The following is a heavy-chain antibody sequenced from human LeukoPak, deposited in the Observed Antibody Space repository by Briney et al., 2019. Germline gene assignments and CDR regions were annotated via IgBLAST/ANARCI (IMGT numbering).Heavy chain of an antibody. CDR1: GGSISVFY. CDR3: ARHGSSSWYPY. Sequence: SETLSLTCTVSGGSISVFYWSWIRQPPGKGLEWIGYIYYTGSTNYNPSLQSRVTISVDTSKNQFSLKLRSVTAADTAVYYCARHGSSSWYPYWGQGTLVTVSS. V-gene: IGHV4-59*08. CDR2: IYYTGST. J-gene: IGHJ4*02. D-gene: IGHD6-13*01.